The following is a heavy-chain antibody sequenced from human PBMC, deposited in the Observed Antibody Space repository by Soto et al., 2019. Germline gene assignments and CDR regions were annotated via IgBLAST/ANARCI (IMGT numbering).Heavy chain of an antibody. CDR2: IYWNDDK. V-gene: IGHV2-5*01. CDR3: AHRRAYYDSSGYMDFDY. CDR1: GFSLSTSGVG. J-gene: IGHJ4*02. D-gene: IGHD3-22*01. Sequence: QITLKESGPTLVKPTQPLTLTCTFSGFSLSTSGVGVGWIRQPPGKALEWLALIYWNDDKRYSPSLKSRLTITKDTSKNQVVLTMTNMDPVDTATYYCAHRRAYYDSSGYMDFDYWGQGTLVTVSS.